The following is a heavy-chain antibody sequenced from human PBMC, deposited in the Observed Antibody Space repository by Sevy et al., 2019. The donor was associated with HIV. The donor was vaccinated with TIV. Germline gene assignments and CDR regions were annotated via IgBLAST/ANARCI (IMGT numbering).Heavy chain of an antibody. V-gene: IGHV4-59*01. D-gene: IGHD3-10*01. Sequence: SETLSLTCTVSGGSISSYYWSWIRQPPGKGLEWIGYIYYSGSTNYNPSLKRRVTISVDTSKNQFSLKLSSVTAADTAVYYCARDYYGSGSYSSDAFDIWGQRTMVTVSS. CDR2: IYYSGST. CDR1: GGSISSYY. CDR3: ARDYYGSGSYSSDAFDI. J-gene: IGHJ3*02.